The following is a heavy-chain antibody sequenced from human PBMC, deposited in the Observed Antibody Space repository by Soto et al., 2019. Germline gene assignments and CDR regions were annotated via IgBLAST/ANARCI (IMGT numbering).Heavy chain of an antibody. CDR1: GFTFSTYS. CDR2: ISSSSSTI. V-gene: IGHV3-48*01. J-gene: IGHJ4*02. Sequence: WGSLRLSCAASGFTFSTYSMNWVRQAPGKGLEWVSYISSSSSTIFYTDSVKGRFTVSRDNAKNSLYLQMNSLRAEDTAVYYCARDRNRSGYWGQGTLVTVSS. CDR3: ARDRNRSGY.